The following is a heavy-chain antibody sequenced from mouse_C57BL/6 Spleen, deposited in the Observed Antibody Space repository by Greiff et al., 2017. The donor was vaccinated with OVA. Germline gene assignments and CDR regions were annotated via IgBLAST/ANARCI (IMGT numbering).Heavy chain of an antibody. CDR1: GFTFSSYG. V-gene: IGHV5-6*02. CDR2: ISSGGSYT. CDR3: ARRGTGD. J-gene: IGHJ3*01. Sequence: DVKLVESGGDLVKPGGSLKLSCAASGFTFSSYGMSWVRQTPDKRLEWVATISSGGSYTYYPDSVKGRFTISRDNAKNTLYLQMSSLKSEDTAMYYCARRGTGDWGQGTLVTVSA.